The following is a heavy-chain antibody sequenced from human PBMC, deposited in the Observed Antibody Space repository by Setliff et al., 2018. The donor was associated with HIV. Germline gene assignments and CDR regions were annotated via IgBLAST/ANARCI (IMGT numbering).Heavy chain of an antibody. CDR1: GGSLSGYY. J-gene: IGHJ5*02. Sequence: PSETLSLTCAVYGGSLSGYYWSWIRQPPGKGLEWFGEINHSGSTNYNPSLESRVTISVDTSKNQFSLKLSSVTAADTAVYYCARAPLSGGSFGWFDPRGQGTLVTVSS. D-gene: IGHD2-15*01. V-gene: IGHV4-34*09. CDR3: ARAPLSGGSFGWFDP. CDR2: INHSGST.